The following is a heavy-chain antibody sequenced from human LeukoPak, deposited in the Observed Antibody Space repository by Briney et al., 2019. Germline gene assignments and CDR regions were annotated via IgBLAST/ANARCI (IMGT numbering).Heavy chain of an antibody. Sequence: GGSLRLSCAASGFTFSDHYMDWVRQAPGRGLEWVGRTRNKANSYTTEYAASVKGRFTISRDGSKNSLYLQMNSLKTEDTAVYYCARELATVTTDYGMDVWGQGTTVTVSS. CDR3: ARELATVTTDYGMDV. J-gene: IGHJ6*02. D-gene: IGHD4-17*01. V-gene: IGHV3-72*01. CDR2: TRNKANSYTT. CDR1: GFTFSDHY.